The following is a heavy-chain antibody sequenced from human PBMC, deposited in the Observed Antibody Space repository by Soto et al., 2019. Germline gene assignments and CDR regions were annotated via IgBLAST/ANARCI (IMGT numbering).Heavy chain of an antibody. V-gene: IGHV4-34*01. CDR2: INHSGST. D-gene: IGHD1-7*01. CDR3: ARGHDWNYDY. J-gene: IGHJ4*02. Sequence: WIRQPPGKGLEWIGEINHSGSTNYNPSLKSRVTISVDTSKNQFSLKLSSVTAADTAVYYCARGHDWNYDYWGQGTLVTVSS.